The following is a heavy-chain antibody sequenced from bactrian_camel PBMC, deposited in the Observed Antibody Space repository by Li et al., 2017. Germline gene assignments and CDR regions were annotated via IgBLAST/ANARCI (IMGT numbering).Heavy chain of an antibody. J-gene: IGHJ4*01. CDR3: ATECRVCSEGYCYIPIF. CDR2: IVTGRGET. CDR1: GSPWSSYC. V-gene: IGHV3S1*01. D-gene: IGHD2*01. Sequence: VQLVESGGGSVQAGGSLTLSCAVSGSPWSSYCMAWFRQGPGKEREGIASIVTGRGETTYVDSVKGRFTISKDNAKNTLYLQMNILEPEDTAVYSCATECRVCSEGYCYIPIFRGQGTQVTVS.